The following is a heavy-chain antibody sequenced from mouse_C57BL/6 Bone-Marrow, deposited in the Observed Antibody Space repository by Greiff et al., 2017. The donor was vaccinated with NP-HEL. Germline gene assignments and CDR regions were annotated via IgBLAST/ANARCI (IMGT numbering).Heavy chain of an antibody. CDR1: GFSLTSYG. D-gene: IGHD1-1*01. CDR2: IWRGGST. Sequence: QVQLQQSGPGLVQPSQSLSITCTVSGFSLTSYGVHWVRQSPGKGLEWLGVIWRGGSTDYNAAFMSRLSITKDNSKSQVFFKMNSLQADDTAIYCCAKGTYISVGLRGAMDYWGQGTSVTVSS. V-gene: IGHV2-5*01. CDR3: AKGTYISVGLRGAMDY. J-gene: IGHJ4*01.